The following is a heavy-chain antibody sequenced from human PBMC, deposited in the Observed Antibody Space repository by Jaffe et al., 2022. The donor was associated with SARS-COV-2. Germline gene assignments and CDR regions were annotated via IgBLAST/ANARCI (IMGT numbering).Heavy chain of an antibody. CDR3: ARVGGRGDFWSGYYMGWYYYGMDV. V-gene: IGHV1-69*01. CDR1: GGTFSSYA. CDR2: IIPIFGTA. J-gene: IGHJ6*02. D-gene: IGHD3-3*01. Sequence: QVQLVQSGAEVKKPGSSVKVSCKASGGTFSSYAISWVRQAPGQGLEWMGGIIPIFGTANYAQKFQGRVTITADESTSTAYMELSSLRSEDTAVYYCARVGGRGDFWSGYYMGWYYYGMDVWGQGTTVTVSS.